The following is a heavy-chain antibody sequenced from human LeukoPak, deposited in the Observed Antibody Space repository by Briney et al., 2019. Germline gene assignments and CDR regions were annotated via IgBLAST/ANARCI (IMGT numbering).Heavy chain of an antibody. J-gene: IGHJ4*02. D-gene: IGHD3-22*01. CDR2: INPNSGGT. Sequence: EASAKVSCKASGYTFTSYDINWVRQATGQGLEWMGWINPNSGGTNYAQKFQGRVTMTRDTSISTAYMELSRLRSDDTAVYYCARGAGPYYDSSGYSDFGYWGQGTLVTVSS. CDR3: ARGAGPYYDSSGYSDFGY. CDR1: GYTFTSYD. V-gene: IGHV1-2*02.